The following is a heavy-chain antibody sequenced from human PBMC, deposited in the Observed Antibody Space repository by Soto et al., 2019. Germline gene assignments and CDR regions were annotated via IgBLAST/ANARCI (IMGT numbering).Heavy chain of an antibody. Sequence: GGSLRLSCAASGFTFSSYAMSWVRQAPGRGLEWVSVIGGRGDITYYADSVKGRFTISRDDSKNTMYLQMNSLRAEDTAVYYCAKYHLDTGTSRNTFDYWGQGTLVTVSS. CDR3: AKYHLDTGTSRNTFDY. CDR1: GFTFSSYA. V-gene: IGHV3-23*01. D-gene: IGHD2-8*02. J-gene: IGHJ4*02. CDR2: IGGRGDIT.